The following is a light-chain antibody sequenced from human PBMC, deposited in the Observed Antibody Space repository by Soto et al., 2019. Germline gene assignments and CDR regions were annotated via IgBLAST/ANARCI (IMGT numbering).Light chain of an antibody. CDR2: INT. Sequence: QSVLTQPPSVSGAPGQRVTISCTGSSSNLGADYDVHWYRQLPGTGPELLIYINTNRPSGVPDRFSGSKSGTSATLAITGLQADDEADYYCQSYDSSLSASGLFGGGTKLTVL. V-gene: IGLV1-40*01. CDR3: QSYDSSLSASGL. CDR1: SSNLGADYD. J-gene: IGLJ2*01.